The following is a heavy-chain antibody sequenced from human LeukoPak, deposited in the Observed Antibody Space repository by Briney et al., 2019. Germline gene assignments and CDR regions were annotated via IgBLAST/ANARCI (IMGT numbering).Heavy chain of an antibody. Sequence: GGSLRLSCAASGFTFSSYEMNWVRQAPGKGLEWVSYISSSGSTIYYADSVKGRFTISRDNAKNSQYLQMNSLRAEDTAVYYCASSGSITIFGMDVWGQGTTVTVSS. CDR3: ASSGSITIFGMDV. D-gene: IGHD3-3*01. V-gene: IGHV3-48*03. CDR2: ISSSGSTI. J-gene: IGHJ6*02. CDR1: GFTFSSYE.